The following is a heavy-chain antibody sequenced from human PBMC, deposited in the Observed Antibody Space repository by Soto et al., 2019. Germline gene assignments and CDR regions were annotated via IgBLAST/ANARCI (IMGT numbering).Heavy chain of an antibody. D-gene: IGHD2-21*02. V-gene: IGHV3-9*01. CDR3: AKSAGGTANGMGV. CDR2: LSWNSGTI. J-gene: IGHJ6*04. Sequence: EVQVVESGGGLVQPGRSLRLSCAASGFSFDDYAMHWVRQAPGKGLEWVSGLSWNSGTIGYADSVKGRFTISRDNAKNSLYLQINSLRAEDTALYYCAKSAGGTANGMGVWGKGTTVTVS. CDR1: GFSFDDYA.